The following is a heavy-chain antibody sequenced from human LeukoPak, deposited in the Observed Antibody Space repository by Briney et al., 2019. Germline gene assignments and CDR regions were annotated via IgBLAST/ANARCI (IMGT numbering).Heavy chain of an antibody. CDR3: ATGYCSGGSCQAV. D-gene: IGHD2-15*01. Sequence: SETLSLTCTVSGYSISSGYYWSWIRQPPGKGLEWIGEINHSGSTNYNPSLKSRVTISVDTSKNQFSLKLSSVTAADTAVYYCATGYCSGGSCQAVWGQGTLVTVSS. V-gene: IGHV4-38-2*02. CDR1: GYSISSGYY. J-gene: IGHJ4*02. CDR2: INHSGST.